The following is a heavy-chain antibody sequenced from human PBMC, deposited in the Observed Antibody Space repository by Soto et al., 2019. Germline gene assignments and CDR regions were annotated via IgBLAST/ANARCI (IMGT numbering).Heavy chain of an antibody. J-gene: IGHJ4*02. D-gene: IGHD6-6*01. V-gene: IGHV4-31*03. Sequence: SETLSLTCTVSGGSISSGGYYWSWIRQHPGKGLEWIGYIYYSGSTYYNPSLKSRVTISVDTSKNQFSLKLSSVTAADTAVYYCAREFVGYSSSSYGFSDYFDYWGQGTLVTVSS. CDR2: IYYSGST. CDR3: AREFVGYSSSSYGFSDYFDY. CDR1: GGSISSGGYY.